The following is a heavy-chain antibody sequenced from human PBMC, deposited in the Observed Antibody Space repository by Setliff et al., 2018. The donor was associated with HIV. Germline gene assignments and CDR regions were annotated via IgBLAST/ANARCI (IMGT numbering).Heavy chain of an antibody. Sequence: ASVKVSCKASEYTFTSYNINWVRQATGQGLEWMGWMNPNSGNTGYAQKFQGRVTITRNTFISTAYMGLSSLRSEDTAVYYCARETERWYSSSSGRAFDIWGQGTVVTVSS. CDR1: EYTFTSYN. CDR2: MNPNSGNT. D-gene: IGHD6-6*01. CDR3: ARETERWYSSSSGRAFDI. V-gene: IGHV1-8*03. J-gene: IGHJ3*02.